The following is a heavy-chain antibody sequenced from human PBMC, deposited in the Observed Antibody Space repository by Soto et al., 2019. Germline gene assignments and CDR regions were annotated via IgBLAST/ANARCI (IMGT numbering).Heavy chain of an antibody. J-gene: IGHJ4*02. Sequence: LALTCSVSGDSMRGYHFYWRWIRQAPGKGLEWIGSAYFSGGNTYYSPSLKSRVSISVDTSKNEFSLRLTSLTAADTAVYFCAYGSSSAWIDYWGQGTLVTVSS. D-gene: IGHD6-25*01. V-gene: IGHV4-39*01. CDR1: GDSMRGYHFY. CDR2: AYFSGGNT. CDR3: AYGSSSAWIDY.